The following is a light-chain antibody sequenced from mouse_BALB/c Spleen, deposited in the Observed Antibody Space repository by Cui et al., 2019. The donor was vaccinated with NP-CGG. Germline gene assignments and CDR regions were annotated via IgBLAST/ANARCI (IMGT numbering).Light chain of an antibody. J-gene: IGLJ1*01. Sequence: QPVVTQESALTTSPGETATLTCRSKTGAVTTSNYAIWVQENQDLLFTGLIGVTNNRAPGGPARFSGSLNGDKAALTITGAQTEDEAIYFCALWYSNHWVFGGGTKLTVL. V-gene: IGLV1*01. CDR3: ALWYSNHWV. CDR1: TGAVTTSNY. CDR2: VTN.